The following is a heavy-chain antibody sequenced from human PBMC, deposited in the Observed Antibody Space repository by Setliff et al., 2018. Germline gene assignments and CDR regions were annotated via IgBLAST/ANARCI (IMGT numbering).Heavy chain of an antibody. J-gene: IGHJ3*02. Sequence: GGSLRLSCGASGFTFNNAFSGYGMHWVRQAPGKGLEWVSYISATSNTIYYADSVKGRFTISRDNARDSLYLHMNSLGAEDTAVYYCARSPANGGHDAFDIWGQGTMVTVSS. D-gene: IGHD6-25*01. V-gene: IGHV3-48*04. CDR3: ARSPANGGHDAFDI. CDR2: ISATSNTI. CDR1: GFTFNNAFSGYG.